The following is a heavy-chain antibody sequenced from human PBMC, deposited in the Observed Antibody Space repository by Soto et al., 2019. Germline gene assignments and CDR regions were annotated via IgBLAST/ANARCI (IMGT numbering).Heavy chain of an antibody. J-gene: IGHJ5*02. CDR3: ARFGFWSGYYTDNWLDP. CDR1: GGSISSGGYY. D-gene: IGHD3-3*01. CDR2: IYYSGST. Sequence: PSETLSLTCTVSGGSISSGGYYWSWIRQHPGKGLEWIGYIYYSGSTYYNPSLKSRVTISVDTSKNQFSLKLSSVTAADTAVYYCARFGFWSGYYTDNWLDPWGQGNLVTFSS. V-gene: IGHV4-31*03.